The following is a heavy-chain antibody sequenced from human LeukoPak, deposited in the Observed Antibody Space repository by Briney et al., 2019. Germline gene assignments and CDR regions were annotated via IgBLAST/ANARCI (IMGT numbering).Heavy chain of an antibody. V-gene: IGHV3-21*01. J-gene: IGHJ3*02. CDR3: ARDLWRGGWWVPTREGAFDI. CDR2: ISSSSSYI. D-gene: IGHD4/OR15-4a*01. Sequence: GGSLRLSCAASGFTFSSYSMNWVRQAPGRGLEWASSISSSSSYIYYADSVKGRFTISRDNAKNSLYLQMNSLRAEDTAVYYCARDLWRGGWWVPTREGAFDIWGQGTMVTVSS. CDR1: GFTFSSYS.